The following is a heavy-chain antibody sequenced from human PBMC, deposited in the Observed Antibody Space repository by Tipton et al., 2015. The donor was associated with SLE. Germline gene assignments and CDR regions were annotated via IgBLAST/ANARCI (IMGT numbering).Heavy chain of an antibody. CDR1: GFTFSSYE. CDR2: ISSSGSTI. CDR3: ARDQEGYSYGYSFDY. Sequence: GSLRLSCAASGFTFSSYEMNWVRQAPGKGLEWVSYISSSGSTIYYADSVKGRFTISRDNAKNSLYLQMNSLRAEDTAVYYCARDQEGYSYGYSFDYWGQGTLVTVSS. V-gene: IGHV3-48*03. J-gene: IGHJ4*02. D-gene: IGHD5-18*01.